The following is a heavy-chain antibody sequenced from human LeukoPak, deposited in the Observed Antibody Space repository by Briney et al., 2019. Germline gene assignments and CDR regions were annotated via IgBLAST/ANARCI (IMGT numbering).Heavy chain of an antibody. Sequence: ASVKVSCKASGGTFSSSAISWVRQAPGQGLEWMRGIIPIFGTANYAQKFQGRVTMTRDTSTSTVYMELSSLRSEDTAVYYCARSALGATRQYFDYWGQGTLVTVSS. CDR1: GGTFSSSA. J-gene: IGHJ4*02. CDR2: IIPIFGTA. D-gene: IGHD1-26*01. V-gene: IGHV1-69*05. CDR3: ARSALGATRQYFDY.